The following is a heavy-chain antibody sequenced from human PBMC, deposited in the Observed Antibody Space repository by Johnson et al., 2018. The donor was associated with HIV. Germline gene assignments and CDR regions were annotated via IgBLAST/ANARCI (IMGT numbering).Heavy chain of an antibody. CDR2: ISLDGSNK. CDR1: GFTFSDYY. Sequence: QMQLVESGGGLVKPGGSLRLSCAASGFTFSDYYMIWIRQAPGKGLDWVSVISLDGSNKYYADSVKGRFTISRDTSKNSMYLQMNSLRAEDTALYYCARDWFMVQGADAFDIWGQGTMVTVSS. D-gene: IGHD3-10*01. V-gene: IGHV3-30*03. J-gene: IGHJ3*02. CDR3: ARDWFMVQGADAFDI.